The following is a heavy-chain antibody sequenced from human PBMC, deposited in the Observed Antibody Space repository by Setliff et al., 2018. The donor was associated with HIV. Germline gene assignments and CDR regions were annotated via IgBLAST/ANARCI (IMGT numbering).Heavy chain of an antibody. V-gene: IGHV4-34*01. CDR3: ARDVGLCGVDCWPYFYFDL. J-gene: IGHJ2*01. D-gene: IGHD2-21*02. CDR1: GGSFTSYY. Sequence: SETLSLTCAVYGGSFTSYYWTWIRQAPGKDLEWIGEINHNGGTNYNPSLKSRVTMSVDTSNNQVSLYLSSVTAADTAVYYCARDVGLCGVDCWPYFYFDLWGRGNLVTVSS. CDR2: INHNGGT.